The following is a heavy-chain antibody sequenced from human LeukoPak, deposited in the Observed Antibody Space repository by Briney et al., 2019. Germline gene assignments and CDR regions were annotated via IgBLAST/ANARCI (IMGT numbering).Heavy chain of an antibody. CDR2: IYYSGST. J-gene: IGHJ4*02. Sequence: SETLSLTRTVSGGSISSYCWSWIRQPPGKGLEWIGYIYYSGSTNYNPSLKSRVTISVDTSKNQFSLKLSSVTAADTAVYYCASDYGGNSGLFDCWGQGTLVTVSS. CDR1: GGSISSYC. D-gene: IGHD4-23*01. CDR3: ASDYGGNSGLFDC. V-gene: IGHV4-59*01.